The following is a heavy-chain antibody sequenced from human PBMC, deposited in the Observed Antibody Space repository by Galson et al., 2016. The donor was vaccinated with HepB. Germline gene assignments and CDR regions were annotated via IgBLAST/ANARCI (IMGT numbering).Heavy chain of an antibody. V-gene: IGHV3-7*01. D-gene: IGHD3-10*01. CDR2: IKQDGSEK. Sequence: SLRLSCAASGFAFGSYWMSRVRQAPGKGLEWVANIKQDGSEKYFVDSVKGRSTISRDNAKNSLYLQMNSLRAEDTAVYYCAKGRGGVSIHWGQGTLVTVSS. J-gene: IGHJ4*02. CDR3: AKGRGGVSIH. CDR1: GFAFGSYW.